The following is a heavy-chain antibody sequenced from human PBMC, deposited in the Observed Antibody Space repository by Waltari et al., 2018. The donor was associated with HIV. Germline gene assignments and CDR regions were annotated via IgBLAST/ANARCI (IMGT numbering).Heavy chain of an antibody. CDR2: ISRDGRSK. D-gene: IGHD2-15*01. V-gene: IGHV3-30*01. CDR1: GFIFRDFA. J-gene: IGHJ4*02. Sequence: QVQLVESGGGLVQPGGSLRLSCAASGFIFRDFAIHWVRQAPGKGLEWVAVISRDGRSKYYAASVQGRFTSSRDNSKNSLHLHMNSLRPKDTAVYYCARERIVAAPFDFWGLGTLVTVSS. CDR3: ARERIVAAPFDF.